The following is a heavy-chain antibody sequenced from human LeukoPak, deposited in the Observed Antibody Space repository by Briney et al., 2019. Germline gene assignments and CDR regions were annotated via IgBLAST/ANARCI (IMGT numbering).Heavy chain of an antibody. Sequence: ASVKVSCKASGGTFSSYAISWVRQAPGQGLEWMGGIIPIFGTANYAQKFQGRVTITTDESTSTAYMELSSLRSEDTAVYDCARVNSGYPYYMDVWGKGTTVTVSS. CDR2: IIPIFGTA. D-gene: IGHD5-12*01. V-gene: IGHV1-69*05. J-gene: IGHJ6*03. CDR3: ARVNSGYPYYMDV. CDR1: GGTFSSYA.